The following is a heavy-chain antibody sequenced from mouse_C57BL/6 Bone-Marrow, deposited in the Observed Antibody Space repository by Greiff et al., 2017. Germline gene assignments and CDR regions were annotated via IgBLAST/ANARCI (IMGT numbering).Heavy chain of an antibody. D-gene: IGHD4-1*01. CDR3: ARSTGLYFDY. V-gene: IGHV5-15*01. J-gene: IGHJ2*01. Sequence: EVQGVESGGGLVQPGGSLKLSCAASGFTFSDYGMAWVRQAPRKGPEWVAFISNLAYSIYYADTVTGRFTISRENAKNTLYLEMSSLRSEDTAMYYCARSTGLYFDYWGQGTTLTVSS. CDR2: ISNLAYSI. CDR1: GFTFSDYG.